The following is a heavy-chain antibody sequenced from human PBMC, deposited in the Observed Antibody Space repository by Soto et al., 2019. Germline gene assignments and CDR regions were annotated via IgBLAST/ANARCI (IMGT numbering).Heavy chain of an antibody. Sequence: ASVKVSCKASGYTFSNFAMHWVRQAPGQRLEWMGWINPGNVNTKYSQTFQGRVTITRDTSASTAYMELSSLRSEDTAVYYCARAVARGVKTIYYYYGMDVWGQGTTVTVSS. D-gene: IGHD3-10*01. V-gene: IGHV1-3*01. CDR2: INPGNVNT. J-gene: IGHJ6*02. CDR3: ARAVARGVKTIYYYYGMDV. CDR1: GYTFSNFA.